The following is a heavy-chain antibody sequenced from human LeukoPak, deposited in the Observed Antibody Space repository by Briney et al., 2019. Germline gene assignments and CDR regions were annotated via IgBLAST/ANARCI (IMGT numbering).Heavy chain of an antibody. Sequence: ASVKVSCKASGYTFTSYYMHWVRQAPGQGLEWMGIINPSGGSTSYAQKFQGRVTMTRDMSTSTVYMELSSLRSEGTAVYYCASVRFVAIRGVRYYFDYWGQGTLVTVSS. V-gene: IGHV1-46*01. CDR3: ASVRFVAIRGVRYYFDY. CDR2: INPSGGST. CDR1: GYTFTSYY. D-gene: IGHD3-10*01. J-gene: IGHJ4*02.